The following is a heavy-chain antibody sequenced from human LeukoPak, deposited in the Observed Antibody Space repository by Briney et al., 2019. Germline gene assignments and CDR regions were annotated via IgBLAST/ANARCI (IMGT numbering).Heavy chain of an antibody. CDR3: ARGAYCGGACYSDISLGDYFDY. J-gene: IGHJ4*02. Sequence: GESLRISCKGSGYSFTYYWISWVRQMPGKGVEWMGRIDPSDFYTNYSPSFQGHVTISVDKSISTAYLQWSSLKASDTAMYYCARGAYCGGACYSDISLGDYFDYWGQGSLVTVSS. CDR1: GYSFTYYW. V-gene: IGHV5-10-1*01. CDR2: IDPSDFYT. D-gene: IGHD2-21*02.